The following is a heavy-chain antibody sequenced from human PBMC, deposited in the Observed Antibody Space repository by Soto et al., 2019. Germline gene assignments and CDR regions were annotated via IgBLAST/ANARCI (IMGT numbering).Heavy chain of an antibody. J-gene: IGHJ4*02. D-gene: IGHD2-15*01. Sequence: GGSLRLSCAASGFTFSGSAIHWVRQASGKGLEWVGRIRSEANSYAIAYAASLKGRFTVSRDDSKNTAYLQMNSLQTEDTAVYYCSRLDCSGGICYHNWGQGTLVTVSS. V-gene: IGHV3-73*01. CDR2: IRSEANSYAI. CDR1: GFTFSGSA. CDR3: SRLDCSGGICYHN.